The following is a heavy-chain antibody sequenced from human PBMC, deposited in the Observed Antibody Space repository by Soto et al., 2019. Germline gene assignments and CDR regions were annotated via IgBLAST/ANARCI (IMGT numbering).Heavy chain of an antibody. V-gene: IGHV1-8*01. D-gene: IGHD2-15*01. J-gene: IGHJ4*01. CDR1: GYNFTNFD. Sequence: ASVKVSCKTSGYNFTNFDINWVRQAPGRGLVWMGWMNPSSGETGSAQNFQGRVTMTRDISTRTFFMQLTSLRSEDTAIYYCARLAEYCNGIKCYSNFDFWGRGTQVTAPQ. CDR2: MNPSSGET. CDR3: ARLAEYCNGIKCYSNFDF.